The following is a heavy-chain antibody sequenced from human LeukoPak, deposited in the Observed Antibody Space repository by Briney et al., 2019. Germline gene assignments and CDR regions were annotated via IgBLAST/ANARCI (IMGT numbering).Heavy chain of an antibody. CDR3: ARDTYYYGSGSYPLAY. D-gene: IGHD3-10*01. Sequence: GGSLRLSCAASGFTFSSYAMSWVRQAPGKGLEWVSAISGSGGSTYYADSVKGRFTISRDNSKNTLYLQMNSLRAEDTAVYYCARDTYYYGSGSYPLAYWGQGTLVTVSS. CDR1: GFTFSSYA. J-gene: IGHJ4*02. CDR2: ISGSGGST. V-gene: IGHV3-23*01.